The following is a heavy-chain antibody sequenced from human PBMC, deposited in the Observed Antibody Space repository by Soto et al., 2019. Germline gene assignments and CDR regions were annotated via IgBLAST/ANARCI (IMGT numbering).Heavy chain of an antibody. CDR3: ARGGTHLFIFHY. D-gene: IGHD3-3*01. CDR2: IWYDGSNK. V-gene: IGHV3-33*01. J-gene: IGHJ4*02. CDR1: GFTFSSYG. Sequence: GGSLRLSCAASGFTFSSYGMHWVRQAPGKGLEWVAVIWYDGSNKYYADSVKGRFTISRDNSNNTLYLQMNSLRAEDTAVYYCARGGTHLFIFHYWGQGTLVTVSS.